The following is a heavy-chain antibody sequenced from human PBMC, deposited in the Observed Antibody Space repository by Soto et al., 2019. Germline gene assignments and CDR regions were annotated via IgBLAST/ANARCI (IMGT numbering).Heavy chain of an antibody. CDR2: IFSSGST. CDR3: AREGSYSAYNFAHGIQLWSFDF. Sequence: ETLSLTCPVSGGSINTFYWSGVRQPAGKGLEWIGLIFSSGSTSFNPSLESRVAMSVDTSKNHFSLNLSSVADADMAVYYCAREGSYSAYNFAHGIQLWSFDFWGQGALVTVYS. J-gene: IGHJ4*02. V-gene: IGHV4-4*07. D-gene: IGHD5-12*01. CDR1: GGSINTFY.